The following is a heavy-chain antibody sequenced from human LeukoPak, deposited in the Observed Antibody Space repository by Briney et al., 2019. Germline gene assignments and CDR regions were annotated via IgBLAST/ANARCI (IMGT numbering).Heavy chain of an antibody. CDR2: ISGSGGST. D-gene: IGHD5-24*01. CDR1: GFTFSSYA. CDR3: AKGGRWLQFLDWFDP. J-gene: IGHJ5*02. Sequence: EGSLRLSCAASGFTFSSYAMSWVRQAPGKGLEWVSAISGSGGSTYYADSVKGRFTISRDNSKNTLYLQMNSLRAEDTAVYYCAKGGRWLQFLDWFDPWGQGSLVTVSS. V-gene: IGHV3-23*01.